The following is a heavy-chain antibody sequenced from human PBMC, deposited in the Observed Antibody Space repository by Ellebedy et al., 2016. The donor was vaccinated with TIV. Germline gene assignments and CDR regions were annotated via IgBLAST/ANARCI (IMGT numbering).Heavy chain of an antibody. CDR1: GYTFTTYA. Sequence: AASVKVSCKASGYTFTTYAIHWVRQAPGRRPEWMGWINAGIGNTKYSENFQGRVTITTDTSASTAYMELSNLRSEDTAVYYCARRFDIVTGSYPRGYYGLDIWGQGTTVTVSS. CDR3: ARRFDIVTGSYPRGYYGLDI. J-gene: IGHJ6*02. D-gene: IGHD3-9*01. V-gene: IGHV1-3*01. CDR2: INAGIGNT.